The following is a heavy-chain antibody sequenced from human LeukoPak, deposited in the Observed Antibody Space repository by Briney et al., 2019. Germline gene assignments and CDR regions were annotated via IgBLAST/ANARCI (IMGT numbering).Heavy chain of an antibody. J-gene: IGHJ5*02. CDR1: GGSISSGGYS. CDR2: IYHSGST. V-gene: IGHV4-30-2*01. D-gene: IGHD2-15*01. Sequence: SQTLSLTCAVSGGSISSGGYSWSWIRQPPGKGLEWIGYIYHSGSTNYNPSLKSRVTISVDTSKNQFSVKLSSVTAADTAVYYCARFIVVVVAANAEWFDPWGQGTLVTVSS. CDR3: ARFIVVVVAANAEWFDP.